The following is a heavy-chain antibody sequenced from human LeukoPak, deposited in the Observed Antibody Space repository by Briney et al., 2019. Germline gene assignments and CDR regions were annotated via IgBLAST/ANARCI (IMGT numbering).Heavy chain of an antibody. CDR1: RFTFSSYS. CDR3: ARSLVASNDAFDI. CDR2: ISSSSSYI. J-gene: IGHJ3*02. Sequence: GGSLRLSCAASRFTFSSYSMNWVRQAPGKGLEWVSSISSSSSYIYYADSVKGRFTISRDNAKNSLYLQMNSLRAEDTAVYYCARSLVASNDAFDIWGQGTMVTVSS. V-gene: IGHV3-21*01. D-gene: IGHD2-15*01.